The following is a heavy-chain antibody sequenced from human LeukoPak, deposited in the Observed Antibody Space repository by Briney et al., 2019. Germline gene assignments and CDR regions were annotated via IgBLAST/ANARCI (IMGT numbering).Heavy chain of an antibody. D-gene: IGHD3-10*01. CDR2: INPNSGGT. Sequence: ASVKVSCKASGYTFTGYYMHWVRQAPGRGLEWMGRINPNSGGTNYAQKFQGRVTMTRDTSISTAYMELSRLRSDDTAVYYCARDYYGSGSYLDYWGQGTLVTVSS. J-gene: IGHJ4*02. CDR1: GYTFTGYY. V-gene: IGHV1-2*02. CDR3: ARDYYGSGSYLDY.